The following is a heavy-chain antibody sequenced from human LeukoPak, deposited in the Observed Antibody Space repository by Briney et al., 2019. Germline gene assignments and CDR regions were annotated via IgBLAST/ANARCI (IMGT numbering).Heavy chain of an antibody. V-gene: IGHV3-23*01. J-gene: IGHJ4*02. CDR2: ITGGGIST. CDR1: GFAFSNLA. D-gene: IGHD3-10*01. Sequence: PGGSLRLSCAASGFAFSNLAMSRVRQAPGKGLEWVSAITGGGISTYYADSVKGRFTISRDNSKNTLYLQMNSLKADDTAIYYCAKTDSGDWGQGTLVTVSS. CDR3: AKTDSGD.